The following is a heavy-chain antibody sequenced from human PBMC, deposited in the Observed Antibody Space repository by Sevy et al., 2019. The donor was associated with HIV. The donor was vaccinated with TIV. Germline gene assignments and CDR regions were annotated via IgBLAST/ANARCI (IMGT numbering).Heavy chain of an antibody. D-gene: IGHD2-8*01. Sequence: GGSLRLSCAASGFTPSTYGMHWVRQAPGKGLEWVAVIGYDGSNKYYADSVKGRFTISRNNSKNTLCLQMDSRRAEDTAVYYCARDPRMYGDYLLAYFDSWGQGTLVTVSS. CDR3: ARDPRMYGDYLLAYFDS. J-gene: IGHJ4*02. CDR1: GFTPSTYG. CDR2: IGYDGSNK. V-gene: IGHV3-33*01.